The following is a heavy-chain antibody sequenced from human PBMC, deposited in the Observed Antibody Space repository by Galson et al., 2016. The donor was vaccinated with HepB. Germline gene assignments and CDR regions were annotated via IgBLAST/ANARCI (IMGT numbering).Heavy chain of an antibody. CDR1: GFTFSNAW. CDR2: IKSKTDGGTT. CDR3: TTSGYSYGRFGY. V-gene: IGHV3-15*01. D-gene: IGHD5-12*01. J-gene: IGHJ4*02. Sequence: SLRLSCAASGFTFSNAWMSWVRQAPGKGLEWVGRIKSKTDGGTTDYSAPVHGGFTISRDDSKNMLYLQLNSLKTEDTAVYYCTTSGYSYGRFGYWGQGALVTVSS.